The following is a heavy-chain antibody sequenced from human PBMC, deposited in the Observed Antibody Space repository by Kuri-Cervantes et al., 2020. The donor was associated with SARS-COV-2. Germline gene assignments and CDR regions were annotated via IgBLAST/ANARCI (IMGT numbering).Heavy chain of an antibody. J-gene: IGHJ3*02. CDR1: GGSISSSNW. CDR3: AGNYDFWSGYYGDLSAFDI. Sequence: SETLSLTCAVSGGSISSSNWWSWVRQPPGKGLEWIGEIYHSGSTNYNPSLKSRVTISVDKSKNQFSLKLSSVTAADTAVYYCAGNYDFWSGYYGDLSAFDIWGQGTMVTVS. D-gene: IGHD3-3*01. CDR2: IYHSGST. V-gene: IGHV4-4*02.